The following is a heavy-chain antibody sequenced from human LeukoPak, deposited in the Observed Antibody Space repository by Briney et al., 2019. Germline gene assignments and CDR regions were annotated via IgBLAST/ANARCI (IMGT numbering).Heavy chain of an antibody. CDR1: GGSISSSRYY. CDR2: INHSGST. J-gene: IGHJ6*02. CDR3: ARGGGYCTNGVCYKYYYYYGMDV. D-gene: IGHD2-8*01. V-gene: IGHV4-39*07. Sequence: SETLSLTCTVSGGSISSSRYYWSWIRQPPGKGLEWIGEINHSGSTNYNPSLKSRVTISVDTSKNQFSLKLSSVTAADTAVYYCARGGGYCTNGVCYKYYYYYGMDVWGQGTTVTVSS.